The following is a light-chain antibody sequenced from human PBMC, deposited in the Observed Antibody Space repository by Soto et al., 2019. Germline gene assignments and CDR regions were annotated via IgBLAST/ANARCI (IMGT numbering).Light chain of an antibody. CDR1: SSDVGGYYS. CDR3: SSYTSSSTDV. Sequence: QSALTQPASVSGSPGQSITISCTGTSSDVGGYYSVSWYQQHPGKAPKLMIYDVTNRPSGVSNCFSGSKSGNTASLTISGLQAEDEADYYCSSYTSSSTDVFGTGTKLTVL. V-gene: IGLV2-14*01. J-gene: IGLJ1*01. CDR2: DVT.